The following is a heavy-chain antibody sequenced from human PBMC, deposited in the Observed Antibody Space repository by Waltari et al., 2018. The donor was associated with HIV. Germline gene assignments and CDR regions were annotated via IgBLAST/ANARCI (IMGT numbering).Heavy chain of an antibody. CDR2: INPNSGGT. D-gene: IGHD2-15*01. J-gene: IGHJ4*02. V-gene: IGHV1-2*02. Sequence: QVQLAQSGAEVKKPGASVQVPCTAPGYHFTASYMHLVRQAPGQGLEWMGWINPNSGGTNYAQKFQGRVTMTRDTSISTAYMELSRLRSDDTAVYYCARSFIVVVVAATAFDYWGQGTLVTVSS. CDR1: GYHFTASY. CDR3: ARSFIVVVVAATAFDY.